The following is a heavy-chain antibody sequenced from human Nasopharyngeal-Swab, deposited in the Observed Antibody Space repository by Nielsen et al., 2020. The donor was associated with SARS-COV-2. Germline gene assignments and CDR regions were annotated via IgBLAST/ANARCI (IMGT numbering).Heavy chain of an antibody. Sequence: RQAPGKGLEWIGYIYYSGSTNYNPSLKSRVTISVDTSKNQFSLMLSSVTAADTAVYYCARGGRGIFGVVTNFDYWGQGTLVTVSS. CDR3: ARGGRGIFGVVTNFDY. V-gene: IGHV4-59*01. CDR2: IYYSGST. D-gene: IGHD3-3*01. J-gene: IGHJ4*02.